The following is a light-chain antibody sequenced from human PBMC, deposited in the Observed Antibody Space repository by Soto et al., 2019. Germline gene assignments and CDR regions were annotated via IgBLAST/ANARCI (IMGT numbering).Light chain of an antibody. CDR3: QQCGNWPLT. CDR2: DAS. Sequence: PGERATLSCRASQGVDNYLAWYQQKPGQAPRLLIYDASNRATGIPARFSGSGSGTDFTLTISGLEPEDFAVYYCQQCGNWPLTFGGGTKVDIK. V-gene: IGKV3-11*01. J-gene: IGKJ4*01. CDR1: QGVDNY.